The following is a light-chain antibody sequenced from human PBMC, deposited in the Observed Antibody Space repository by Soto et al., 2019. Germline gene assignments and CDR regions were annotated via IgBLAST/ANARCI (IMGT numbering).Light chain of an antibody. CDR1: SSDFGDDKY. V-gene: IGLV2-8*01. J-gene: IGLJ3*02. CDR2: DVN. Sequence: QSALTQPASVSGSPGQSITVSCTGSSSDFGDDKYVSWYQQNPGKAPKLMLYDVNKRPSGVPDRFSGSKSGNTASLTVSGLQAEDEADYYCSSYAGGNNWVFGGGTKLTVL. CDR3: SSYAGGNNWV.